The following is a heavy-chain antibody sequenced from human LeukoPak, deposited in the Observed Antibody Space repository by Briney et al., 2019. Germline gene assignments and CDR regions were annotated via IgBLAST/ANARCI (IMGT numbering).Heavy chain of an antibody. CDR1: GLTFSSYA. CDR2: ISGSGGST. V-gene: IGHV3-23*01. J-gene: IGHJ4*02. Sequence: GGSLRLSCAASGLTFSSYAMSWVRQAPGQGLDWVSAISGSGGSTYYADSVKGRFTISRDNSKNTLYLQMNSLRAEDTAVYYCAKDRHKWYAFDYWGQGTLVTVSS. D-gene: IGHD2-15*01. CDR3: AKDRHKWYAFDY.